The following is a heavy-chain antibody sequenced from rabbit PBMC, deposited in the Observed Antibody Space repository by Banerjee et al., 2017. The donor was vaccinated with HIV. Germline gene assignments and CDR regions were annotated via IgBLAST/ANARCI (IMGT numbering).Heavy chain of an antibody. J-gene: IGHJ3*01. D-gene: IGHD4-2*01. CDR1: GFSFSNGYV. CDR3: ARGHAGSSWGLDL. Sequence: QEQLEESGGDLVKPEGSLTLTCTASGFSFSNGYVMCWVRQAPGKGLEWIACINTISGDTVYATWAKGRFTISKASWTTVTLQMTSLTAADTASYFCARGHAGSSWGLDLWGPGTLVTVS. V-gene: IGHV1S45*01. CDR2: INTISGDT.